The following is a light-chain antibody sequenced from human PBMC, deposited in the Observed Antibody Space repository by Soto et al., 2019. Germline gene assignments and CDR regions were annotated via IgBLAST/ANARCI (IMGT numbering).Light chain of an antibody. J-gene: IGKJ1*01. CDR1: QAISTW. CDR2: SAS. V-gene: IGKV1D-12*01. CDR3: QQANSFPRT. Sequence: DIPMTQSPSSVSASVGDRVTITCRASQAISTWLAWYQQNPGKAPKLLIYSASNLQSGVPSRFSGSGSGTDFTRTISSLQPEDFATYYCQQANSFPRTFGQGTKVEIK.